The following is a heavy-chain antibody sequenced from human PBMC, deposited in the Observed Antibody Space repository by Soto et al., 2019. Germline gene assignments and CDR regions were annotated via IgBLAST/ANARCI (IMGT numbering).Heavy chain of an antibody. V-gene: IGHV4-59*01. CDR3: AIDLNLRRRPQHIDF. CDR2: IHYNGNT. J-gene: IGHJ4*02. Sequence: PSETLSLTCTVSGDSISSYSWSWIRQPPGKGLEWIGNIHYNGNTKYSPSLKSRVTMSVDTSKNHFSLKLISVTTADTAVYFCAIDLNLRRRPQHIDFRGQAPLVTVFS. CDR1: GDSISSYS.